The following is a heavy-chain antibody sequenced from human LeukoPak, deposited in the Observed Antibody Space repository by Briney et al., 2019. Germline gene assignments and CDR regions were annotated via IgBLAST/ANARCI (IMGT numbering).Heavy chain of an antibody. Sequence: NWVRXXXGKGLEWVSYISSSSSTIYYADSVKGRFTISRDNAKNSLYLQMNSLRDEDTAVYYCARESYDSSGFDYWGQGTLVTVSS. CDR3: ARESYDSSGFDY. D-gene: IGHD3-22*01. CDR2: ISSSSSTI. J-gene: IGHJ4*02. V-gene: IGHV3-48*02.